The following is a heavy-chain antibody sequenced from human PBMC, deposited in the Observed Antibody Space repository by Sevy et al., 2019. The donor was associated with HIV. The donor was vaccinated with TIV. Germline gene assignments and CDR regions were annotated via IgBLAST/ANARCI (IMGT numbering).Heavy chain of an antibody. CDR2: IRSKAYGGTT. D-gene: IGHD3-9*01. Sequence: GGSLRLSCTASGFTFGDYAMSWFRQAPGKGLEWVGFIRSKAYGGTTEYAASVKGRFTISRDDSKSIAYLQMNSLKTEDTALYYCTREQAYYDILTGYYCYYMDVWGKGTTVTVSS. V-gene: IGHV3-49*03. CDR1: GFTFGDYA. J-gene: IGHJ6*03. CDR3: TREQAYYDILTGYYCYYMDV.